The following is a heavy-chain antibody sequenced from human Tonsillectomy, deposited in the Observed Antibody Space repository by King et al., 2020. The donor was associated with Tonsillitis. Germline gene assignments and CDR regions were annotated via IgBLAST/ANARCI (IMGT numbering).Heavy chain of an antibody. J-gene: IGHJ4*02. CDR1: AGSISSYY. V-gene: IGHV4-4*07. D-gene: IGHD6-13*01. CDR2: IYISGST. Sequence: QLQESGPGLVKPSETLSLTCTVSAGSISSYYWSWIRQPAGKGLEWIGRIYISGSTNYNPSLKSRVTMSVDTSKNQFSLKLSSVTAADTAVYYCARDRSSTWDPDHKALDYWGQGTLVTVSS. CDR3: ARDRSSTWDPDHKALDY.